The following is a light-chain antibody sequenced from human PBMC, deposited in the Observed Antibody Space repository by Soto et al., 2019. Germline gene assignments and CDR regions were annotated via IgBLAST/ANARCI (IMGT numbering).Light chain of an antibody. J-gene: IGKJ2*01. V-gene: IGKV4-1*01. CDR3: QQYYTSPMYT. CDR1: QSVLHSSNNLNY. CDR2: WAS. Sequence: DIVMTQSPDSLSVSLGERATINCKSSQSVLHSSNNLNYLAWYQQKPGQPPKLLIYWASTRDSGVPDRFSGRGCGKVFTLTISLLQADVVAVYRCQQYYTSPMYTFGQGTKLEIK.